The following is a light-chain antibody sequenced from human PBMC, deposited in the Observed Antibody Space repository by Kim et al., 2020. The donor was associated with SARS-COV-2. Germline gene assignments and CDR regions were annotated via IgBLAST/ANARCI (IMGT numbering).Light chain of an antibody. V-gene: IGLV1-51*01. CDR1: RSNIVNNP. Sequence: QSVLTQPPSVSAAPGQKVTISCSGSRSNIVNNPVSWYQQIPGTAPKLIPYDNDKRHSGIPDRFSRSKSGTSATLGITGLRTGDEADYYCATWDSSLSVGVFGGGTKVTVL. CDR2: DND. CDR3: ATWDSSLSVGV. J-gene: IGLJ3*02.